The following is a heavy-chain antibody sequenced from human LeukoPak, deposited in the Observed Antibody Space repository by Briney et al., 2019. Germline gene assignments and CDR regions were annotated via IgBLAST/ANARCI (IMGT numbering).Heavy chain of an antibody. CDR2: INPNTGVT. Sequence: GASVKVSCKASGYTFTGYYMHWVRQAPGQGLEWMGWINPNTGVTKYAQKVQGRVTMTRDTSIITAYMELSSLRSDDTAVYSCARDRTTVTTGYYGMDVWGQGTTVTVSS. V-gene: IGHV1-2*02. CDR1: GYTFTGYY. D-gene: IGHD4-17*01. J-gene: IGHJ6*02. CDR3: ARDRTTVTTGYYGMDV.